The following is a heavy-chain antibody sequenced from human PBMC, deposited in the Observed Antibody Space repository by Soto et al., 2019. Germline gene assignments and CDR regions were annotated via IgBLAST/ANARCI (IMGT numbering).Heavy chain of an antibody. CDR2: IIPILGIA. CDR1: GGTFSSYT. D-gene: IGHD1-1*01. CDR3: ARDSMGTYYYYYGMDV. V-gene: IGHV1-69*08. Sequence: QVQLVQSGAEVKKPGSSVKVSCKASGGTFSSYTISWVRHAPGQGLEWMVRIIPILGIANYAQKFQGRVTTTADKTTSTAYMELSSLRSEDTAVYYCARDSMGTYYYYYGMDVWGQGTTVTVSS. J-gene: IGHJ6*02.